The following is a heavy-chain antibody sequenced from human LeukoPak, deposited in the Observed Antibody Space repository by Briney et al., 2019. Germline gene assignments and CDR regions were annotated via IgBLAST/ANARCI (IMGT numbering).Heavy chain of an antibody. J-gene: IGHJ4*02. V-gene: IGHV3-53*01. D-gene: IGHD2-2*01. CDR1: GFTVTGNY. CDR3: ARVIQSQLLKGYFDF. CDR2: ICSDGST. Sequence: PGGSLRLSCAVSGFTVTGNYMTWVRQAPGKGLEWVSIICSDGSTYYADSVKGRFSISRDHSKNTVFLQMNSLRGEDTGVYYCARVIQSQLLKGYFDFWGQGALVTASS.